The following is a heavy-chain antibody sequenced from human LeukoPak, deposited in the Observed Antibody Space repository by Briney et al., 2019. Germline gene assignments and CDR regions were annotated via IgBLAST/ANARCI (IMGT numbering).Heavy chain of an antibody. CDR2: ISGGGGST. J-gene: IGHJ4*02. D-gene: IGHD6-6*01. CDR3: ANSYTSSSRTPFDC. V-gene: IGHV3-23*01. Sequence: GGSLRLSCAASGFTFSSYAMHWVRQAPGKGLEWVSAISGGGGSTYHADSVKGRFTISRDNSKNTLYLQMDSLRAEDTAVYYCANSYTSSSRTPFDCWGQGTLVTVSS. CDR1: GFTFSSYA.